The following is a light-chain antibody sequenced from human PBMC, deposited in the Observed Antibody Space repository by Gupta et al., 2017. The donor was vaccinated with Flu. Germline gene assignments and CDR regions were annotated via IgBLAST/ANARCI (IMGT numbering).Light chain of an antibody. J-gene: IGKJ2*01. CDR3: QQYDKWPPYT. Sequence: QSPATLSVSPGERATLSCKVSQSVGDNLAWYQHKPGQAPRLLIYGASTRATGVPARFSASWSGTEFTLTISSLQSEDFAIYYCQQYDKWPPYTFGQGTRLEIK. CDR1: QSVGDN. CDR2: GAS. V-gene: IGKV3-15*01.